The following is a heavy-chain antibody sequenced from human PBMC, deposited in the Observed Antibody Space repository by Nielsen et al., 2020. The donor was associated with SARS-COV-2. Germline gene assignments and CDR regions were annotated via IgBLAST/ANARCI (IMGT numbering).Heavy chain of an antibody. V-gene: IGHV1-69*04. D-gene: IGHD5-24*01. CDR1: GCTFSSYS. CDR2: IIPILGIA. CDR3: ARADGYGEIFDY. J-gene: IGHJ4*02. Sequence: SVKVSCKASGCTFSSYSIIWVRQAPGQGLEWMGRIIPILGIANYAQKFQGRVTITADESTSTAYMELSSLRSEDTAVYYCARADGYGEIFDYWGQGTLVTVSS.